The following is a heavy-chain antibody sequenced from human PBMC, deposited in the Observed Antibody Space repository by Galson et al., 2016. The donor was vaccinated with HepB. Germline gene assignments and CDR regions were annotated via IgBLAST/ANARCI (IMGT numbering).Heavy chain of an antibody. CDR3: ARVPGYGGYYYGMDV. CDR1: GYTFSSNY. D-gene: IGHD1-1*01. Sequence: SVKVSCKASGYTFSSNYVHWVRQAPGQGLEWMGLINPSGGSTTYAQKFQGRVTMTRDTSTSTVYMELSSLRSEDTAVYYCARVPGYGGYYYGMDVWGQGTTLTVSS. V-gene: IGHV1-46*01. J-gene: IGHJ6*02. CDR2: INPSGGST.